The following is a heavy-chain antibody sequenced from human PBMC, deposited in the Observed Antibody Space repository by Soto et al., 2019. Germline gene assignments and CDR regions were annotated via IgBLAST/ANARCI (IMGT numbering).Heavy chain of an antibody. V-gene: IGHV3-33*01. CDR2: IWYDGSNK. D-gene: IGHD5-18*01. J-gene: IGHJ4*02. Sequence: QVQLVESGGGVVQLGRSLRLSCAASGFTFSSYGMHWVRQAPGKGLEWVAVIWYDGSNKYYADSVKGRFTISRDNSKNTLYLQMNSLRAEDTAVYYCARSQGYSYGSFFDYWGQGTLVTVSS. CDR3: ARSQGYSYGSFFDY. CDR1: GFTFSSYG.